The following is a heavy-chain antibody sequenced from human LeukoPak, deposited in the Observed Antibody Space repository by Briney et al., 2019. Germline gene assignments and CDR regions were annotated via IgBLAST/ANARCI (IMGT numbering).Heavy chain of an antibody. CDR3: ARGRGWTYDS. CDR1: GFTFDDYA. D-gene: IGHD6-19*01. V-gene: IGHV3-9*01. CDR2: ISWNSGSI. Sequence: GRSLRLSCAASGFTFDDYAMHWVRQAPGKGLEWVSGISWNSGSIGYADSVKGRFTISRDNAKNSLYLQMNTLRADDTAVYYCARGRGWTYDSWGRGTLVTVSS. J-gene: IGHJ4*02.